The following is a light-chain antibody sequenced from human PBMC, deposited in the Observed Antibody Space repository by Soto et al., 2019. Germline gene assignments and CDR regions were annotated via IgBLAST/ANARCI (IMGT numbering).Light chain of an antibody. Sequence: QSALTQPPSVSAAPGQKVTISCSGSSSNIGGNSVSWYQQLPGTAPKLLIYDDNKRPSGIPDRFSGSKSGTSATLGIAGFQTGDEADYYCGSWDSRLSPYVLGNGTKVTVL. V-gene: IGLV1-51*01. CDR1: SSNIGGNS. J-gene: IGLJ1*01. CDR2: DDN. CDR3: GSWDSRLSPYV.